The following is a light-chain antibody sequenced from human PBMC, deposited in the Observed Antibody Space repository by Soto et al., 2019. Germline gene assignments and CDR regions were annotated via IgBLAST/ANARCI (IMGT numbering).Light chain of an antibody. CDR3: QQRGNWPRTWT. J-gene: IGKJ1*01. Sequence: EIVMTQSPATLSVSPGERATLSCRASQSVSSNLAWYQQKPGQAPRLLIYGASTRATGIPARFSGSGSGTEFTLTISSLQSEDFAVYYCQQRGNWPRTWTFGQGTKVDI. CDR1: QSVSSN. V-gene: IGKV3-15*01. CDR2: GAS.